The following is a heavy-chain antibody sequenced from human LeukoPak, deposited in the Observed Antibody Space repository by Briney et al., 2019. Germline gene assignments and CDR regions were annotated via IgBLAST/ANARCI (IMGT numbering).Heavy chain of an antibody. CDR2: INPNSGGT. J-gene: IGHJ4*02. Sequence: ASVKVSCKASGYTFTGYYIHWVRQAPGQGLEWVGWINPNSGGTDYAQKFQGRLTMTRDTSISTAYMELSSLRSDDPAVYYCARVSDNGSENFDQWGQGTLVTLSS. V-gene: IGHV1-2*02. CDR3: ARVSDNGSENFDQ. CDR1: GYTFTGYY. D-gene: IGHD3-10*01.